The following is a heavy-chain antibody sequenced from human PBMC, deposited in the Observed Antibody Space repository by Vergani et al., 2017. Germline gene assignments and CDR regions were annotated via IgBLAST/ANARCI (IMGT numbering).Heavy chain of an antibody. Sequence: EVQLVQSGAEVKKPGASLRISCKGSGYSFTSYWSSWVRQMPGKGLEWTGRIDPSDSYTNYSPSFQGHVTISADKSISTAYLQWSSLKASDTAMYYCARVGWSYYDSSGYYYAPGGWFDPWGQGTLVTVSS. CDR3: ARVGWSYYDSSGYYYAPGGWFDP. D-gene: IGHD3-22*01. V-gene: IGHV5-10-1*03. J-gene: IGHJ5*02. CDR1: GYSFTSYW. CDR2: IDPSDSYT.